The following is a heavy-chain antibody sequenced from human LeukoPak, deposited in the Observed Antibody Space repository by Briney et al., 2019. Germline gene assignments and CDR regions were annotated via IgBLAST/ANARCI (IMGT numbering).Heavy chain of an antibody. J-gene: IGHJ4*02. CDR1: GYTFSSHS. D-gene: IGHD2-15*01. Sequence: ASVKVSCKTSGYTFSSHSMNWVRQAPGQGLEWLGWISPYNGNTKYAQKIQGRATMTTDTSTSTAYLELRSLRSDDTAVYYCARGEYDLLGDYWRQATMLTVSS. CDR2: ISPYNGNT. V-gene: IGHV1-18*01. CDR3: ARGEYDLLGDY.